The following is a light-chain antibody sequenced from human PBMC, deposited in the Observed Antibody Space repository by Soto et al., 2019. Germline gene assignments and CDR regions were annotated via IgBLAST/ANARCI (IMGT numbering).Light chain of an antibody. CDR1: QSVSSSY. CDR2: GAS. Sequence: EIVLTQSPGTLSLSPGERATLSCRASQSVSSSYLAWYQQQPGQAHRLLIYGASSRATCSPARFSGSGSGTDFTLTISRLEPEDFAVYYCQQYRISPITFGQGTRLANK. J-gene: IGKJ5*01. CDR3: QQYRISPIT. V-gene: IGKV3-20*01.